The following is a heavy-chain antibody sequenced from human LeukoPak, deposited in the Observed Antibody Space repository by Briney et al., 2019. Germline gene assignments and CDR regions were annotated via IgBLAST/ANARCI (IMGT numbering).Heavy chain of an antibody. J-gene: IGHJ4*02. V-gene: IGHV4-4*02. CDR1: GGSISGTNW. CDR3: ARGQGRYFDWLSPYAFDFDY. CDR2: ISLAGQT. D-gene: IGHD3-9*01. Sequence: PSGTLSLTCGVSGGSISGTNWWSWVRQPPGQGLEWIGEISLAGQTNYNPSLNGRVTMSLDKSSNQLSLHLTSVTAADTAVYYCARGQGRYFDWLSPYAFDFDYWGQGTLVTVSS.